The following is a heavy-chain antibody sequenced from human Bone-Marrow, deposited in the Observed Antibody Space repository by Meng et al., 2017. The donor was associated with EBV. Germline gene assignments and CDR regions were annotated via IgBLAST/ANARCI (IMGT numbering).Heavy chain of an antibody. CDR1: GYTFPNFA. CDR3: ARAGEYSSSSPFDF. V-gene: IGHV1-3*01. D-gene: IGHD6-6*01. CDR2: INPGKGNA. Sequence: QVQLVHSGAEVRKPGASVKVAXNASGYTFPNFAIHWVRQAPGQSLEWVGWINPGKGNAHYSQKFQGRVTFTSDTSATTSYMELSSLRSEDTGLYFCARAGEYSSSSPFDFWGQGTLVTVSS. J-gene: IGHJ4*02.